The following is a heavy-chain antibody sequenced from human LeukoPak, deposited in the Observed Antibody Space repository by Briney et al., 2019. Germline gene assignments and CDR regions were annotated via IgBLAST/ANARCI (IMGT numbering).Heavy chain of an antibody. CDR1: GGSISSSSYY. J-gene: IGHJ4*02. CDR2: MYYSGST. Sequence: SETLSLTCTVSGGSISSSSYYWGWIRQPPGEGLEWIGSMYYSGSTYYNPSLKSRVIISVDTSKNRFSLKLSSVTAADTAVYYCARASTMIDPSIDYWGQGTLVTVSS. V-gene: IGHV4-39*07. CDR3: ARASTMIDPSIDY. D-gene: IGHD3-22*01.